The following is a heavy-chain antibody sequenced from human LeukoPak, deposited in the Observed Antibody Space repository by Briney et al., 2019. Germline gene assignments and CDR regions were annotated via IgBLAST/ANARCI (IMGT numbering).Heavy chain of an antibody. Sequence: PGRSLRLSCAASGFTFSSYAMHWVRHALGKGLEWVAVISYDGSNKYYADSVKGRFTISRDNSENTLYLQMGSLRAEDMAVYYCARDRYGEHDYWGQGTLVTAPS. D-gene: IGHD1-1*01. CDR3: ARDRYGEHDY. V-gene: IGHV3-30*14. J-gene: IGHJ4*02. CDR2: ISYDGSNK. CDR1: GFTFSSYA.